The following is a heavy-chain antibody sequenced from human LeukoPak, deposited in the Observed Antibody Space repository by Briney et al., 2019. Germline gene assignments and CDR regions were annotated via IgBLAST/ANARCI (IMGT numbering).Heavy chain of an antibody. CDR3: AKAKSRIAAAYYFDY. J-gene: IGHJ4*02. Sequence: GGSLRLSCAASGFPFSSYAMTWVRQAPGKGLEWVSLISGDGGSTYYADSVKGRFTISRDNSKNSLYLQMNSLRTEDTALYYCAKAKSRIAAAYYFDYWGQGTLVTVSS. CDR1: GFPFSSYA. V-gene: IGHV3-43*02. D-gene: IGHD6-13*01. CDR2: ISGDGGST.